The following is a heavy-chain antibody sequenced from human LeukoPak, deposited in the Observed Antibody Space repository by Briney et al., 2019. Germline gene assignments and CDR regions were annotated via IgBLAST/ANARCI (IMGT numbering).Heavy chain of an antibody. CDR1: GGSIINYY. J-gene: IGHJ4*02. D-gene: IGHD6-25*01. Sequence: SETLSLTCTVSGGSIINYYWSWIRQPAGKGLEWIGRIYASGSTSYNPSLKSRVTISVDKSKKQFSLKLTSVTAADTAVYYCARGEGAIAAAGYFDYWGQGTLVTVSS. CDR3: ARGEGAIAAAGYFDY. V-gene: IGHV4-4*07. CDR2: IYASGST.